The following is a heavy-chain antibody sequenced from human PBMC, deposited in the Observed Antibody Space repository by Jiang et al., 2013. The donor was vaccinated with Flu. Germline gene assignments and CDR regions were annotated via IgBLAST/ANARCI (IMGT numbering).Heavy chain of an antibody. CDR2: INAGNGNT. J-gene: IGHJ4*02. CDR3: ARGAREDSSGYYNY. CDR1: GYTFTSYA. V-gene: IGHV1-3*01. Sequence: GAEVKKPGASVKVSCKASGYTFTSYAMHWVRQAPGQRLEWMGWINAGNGNTKYSQKFQGRVTITRDTSASTAYMELSSLRSEDTAVYYCARGAREDSSGYYNYWGQGTLVTVSS. D-gene: IGHD3-22*01.